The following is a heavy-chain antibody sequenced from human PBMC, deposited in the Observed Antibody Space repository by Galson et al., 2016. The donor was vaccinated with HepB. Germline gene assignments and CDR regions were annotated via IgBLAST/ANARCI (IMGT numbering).Heavy chain of an antibody. CDR2: ISAYDGHT. CDR3: ARDQAPLPGDY. J-gene: IGHJ4*02. D-gene: IGHD2-15*01. V-gene: IGHV1-18*01. CDR1: GYTFTSRG. Sequence: SVKVSCKASGYTFTSRGISWVRQAPGQGLEWMGWISAYDGHTNYGQKLQDRLTMTTDTSQSTAYMELRSLRSDDTAVYYSARDQAPLPGDYWGQGTLVTVSS.